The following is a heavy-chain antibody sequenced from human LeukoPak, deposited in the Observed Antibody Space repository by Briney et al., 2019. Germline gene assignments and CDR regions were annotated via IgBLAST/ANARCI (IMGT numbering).Heavy chain of an antibody. Sequence: PSETLSLTCTVSGGSIPSYYWGWIRQPPGKGMEYIGHIYYRGSTDYNPSLKSRVTMSVDTSKNQVSLKLSSVTAADTAVYYCAKKGYYDGSGYYMYYFDHWGQGTLVTVSS. J-gene: IGHJ4*02. D-gene: IGHD3-22*01. CDR1: GGSIPSYY. CDR3: AKKGYYDGSGYYMYYFDH. CDR2: IYYRGST. V-gene: IGHV4-59*01.